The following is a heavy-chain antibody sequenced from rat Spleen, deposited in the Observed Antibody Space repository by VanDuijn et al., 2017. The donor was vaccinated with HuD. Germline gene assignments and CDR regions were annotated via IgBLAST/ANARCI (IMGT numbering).Heavy chain of an antibody. Sequence: EVQLVASGGGLVQPGRSLKLSCAASGLTLSDYNMAWVRQAPKKGLEWVAAITYDGSGTYYRDSVKGRFTISRDNAKSTLYLQMDSLRSEDTATYYCARPDYGFPFAYWGQGTLVTVSS. V-gene: IGHV5-7*01. D-gene: IGHD1-11*01. CDR2: ITYDGSGT. CDR1: GLTLSDYN. J-gene: IGHJ3*01. CDR3: ARPDYGFPFAY.